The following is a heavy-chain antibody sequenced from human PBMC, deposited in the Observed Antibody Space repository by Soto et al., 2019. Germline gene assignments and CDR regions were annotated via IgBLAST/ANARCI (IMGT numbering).Heavy chain of an antibody. D-gene: IGHD3-9*01. CDR3: ARALILTGYYIHDAFDI. CDR1: GGSISSYY. Sequence: LSLTCTVSGGSISSYYWSWIRQPPGKGLEWIGYIYYSGSTNYNPSLKSRVTISVDTSKNQFSLKLSSVTAADTAVYYCARALILTGYYIHDAFDIWGQGTMVTVSS. V-gene: IGHV4-59*01. J-gene: IGHJ3*02. CDR2: IYYSGST.